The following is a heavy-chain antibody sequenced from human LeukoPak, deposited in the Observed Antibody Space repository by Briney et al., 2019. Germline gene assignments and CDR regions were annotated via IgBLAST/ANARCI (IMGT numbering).Heavy chain of an antibody. Sequence: GGSLRLSCAASGFTFSSYAMHWVRQAPGKGLEWVGRIKSKTDGGTTDYAAPVKGRFTISRDDSKNTLYLQMNSLKTEDTAVYYCTTGGAVVVVAATLADYWGQGTLVTVSS. D-gene: IGHD2-15*01. J-gene: IGHJ4*02. V-gene: IGHV3-15*01. CDR3: TTGGAVVVVAATLADY. CDR1: GFTFSSYA. CDR2: IKSKTDGGTT.